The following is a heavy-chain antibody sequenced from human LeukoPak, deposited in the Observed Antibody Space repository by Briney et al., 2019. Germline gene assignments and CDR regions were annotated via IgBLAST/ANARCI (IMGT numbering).Heavy chain of an antibody. CDR1: GGSISSYY. V-gene: IGHV4-59*01. CDR2: IYYSGST. Sequence: SETLSLTCTVSGGSISSYYWSWIRQPPGKGLEWIGYIYYSGSTNYNPSLKSRVTISVDTSKNQFSLKLSSVTAADTAVYYCARGGYSHLPPDNGMDVWGQGTTVTVSS. J-gene: IGHJ6*02. CDR3: ARGGYSHLPPDNGMDV. D-gene: IGHD6-13*01.